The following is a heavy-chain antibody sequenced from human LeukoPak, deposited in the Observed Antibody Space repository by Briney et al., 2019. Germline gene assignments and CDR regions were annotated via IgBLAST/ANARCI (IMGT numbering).Heavy chain of an antibody. V-gene: IGHV4-39*01. CDR1: GGSIISSDYS. Sequence: SETLSLTCTVSGGSIISSDYSWDWICQPPGKGLEWIGTISYSGSTYYNPSLNSRVTMSADTSKNQFSLKLSSVTAADTAMYYCARKVCTSANCDRGYFAYWGQGTLVTVSS. CDR3: ARKVCTSANCDRGYFAY. D-gene: IGHD2-2*02. J-gene: IGHJ4*02. CDR2: ISYSGST.